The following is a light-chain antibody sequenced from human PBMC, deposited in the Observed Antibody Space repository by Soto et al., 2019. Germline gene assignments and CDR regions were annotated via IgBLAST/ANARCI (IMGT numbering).Light chain of an antibody. V-gene: IGKV1-39*01. CDR2: AAS. CDR1: QGISTY. CDR3: QQSYRPPYT. Sequence: DIQMTQSPSSLSASVGDRVTITCRASQGISTYLVWYQQRQGRAPKLLIYAASSLLSGVPSRFSGSGSGTDFTLTISSLQPEDFATYYCQQSYRPPYTFGQGTKLETK. J-gene: IGKJ2*01.